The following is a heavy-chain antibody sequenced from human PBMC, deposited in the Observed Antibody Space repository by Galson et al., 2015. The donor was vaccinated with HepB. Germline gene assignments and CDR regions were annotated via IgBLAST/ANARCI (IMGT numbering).Heavy chain of an antibody. Sequence: SETLSLTCTVSGGSISSSSYYWGWIRQPPGKGLEWIGRIYYSGSTYYNPSLKSRVTISVDTSKNQFSLKRSSVTAADTAVYYCARALGYCSGGSGYATVGSNYFDYWGRGTLVTVSS. CDR2: IYYSGST. CDR3: ARALGYCSGGSGYATVGSNYFDY. J-gene: IGHJ4*02. V-gene: IGHV4-39*01. CDR1: GGSISSSSYY. D-gene: IGHD2-15*01.